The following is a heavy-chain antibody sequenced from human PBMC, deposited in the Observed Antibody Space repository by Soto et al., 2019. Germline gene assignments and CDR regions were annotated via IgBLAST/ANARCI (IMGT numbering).Heavy chain of an antibody. V-gene: IGHV1-69*04. D-gene: IGHD3-10*01. Sequence: SVKVSCKASGGTFSSYTISWVRQAPGQGLEWMGRIIPILGIANYAQKFQGRVTITADKSTSTAYMELSSLRSEDTAVYYCARDSGGRLRGPSSWGQGTVVTVSS. CDR2: IIPILGIA. CDR1: GGTFSSYT. J-gene: IGHJ3*01. CDR3: ARDSGGRLRGPSS.